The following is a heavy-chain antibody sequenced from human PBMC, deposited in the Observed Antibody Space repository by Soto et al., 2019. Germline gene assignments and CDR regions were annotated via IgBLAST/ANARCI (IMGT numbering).Heavy chain of an antibody. J-gene: IGHJ6*03. D-gene: IGHD4-17*01. CDR3: ARGKGIMTTVTKLYYYYYMDV. V-gene: IGHV1-8*01. CDR1: GYTFTSYD. Sequence: QVQLVQSGAEVKKPGASVKVSCTASGYTFTSYDINWVRQATGQGLEWMGWMNPNSGNTGYAQKFQGRVTMTRNTSISTAYMELSSLRSEDTAVYYCARGKGIMTTVTKLYYYYYMDVWGKGTTVTVSS. CDR2: MNPNSGNT.